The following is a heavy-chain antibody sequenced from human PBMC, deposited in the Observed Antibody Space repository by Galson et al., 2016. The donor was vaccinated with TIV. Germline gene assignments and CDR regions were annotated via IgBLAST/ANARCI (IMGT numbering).Heavy chain of an antibody. V-gene: IGHV1-2*02. CDR2: INPNGDDT. CDR3: ARGFNYGFDFYYGMDV. CDR1: GYPFTAYY. D-gene: IGHD5-18*01. J-gene: IGHJ6*02. Sequence: SVKVSCKASGYPFTAYYIHWVRQAPGQGPEWMGWINPNGDDTNYAQRFQGRVSMTRDTSISTAYMELSRLGSDDTAVFFCARGFNYGFDFYYGMDVWGQGTTVTVSS.